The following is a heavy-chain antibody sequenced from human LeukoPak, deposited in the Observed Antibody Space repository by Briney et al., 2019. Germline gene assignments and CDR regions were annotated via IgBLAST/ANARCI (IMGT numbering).Heavy chain of an antibody. D-gene: IGHD3/OR15-3a*01. V-gene: IGHV3-21*01. CDR3: ARQTGSGLFILP. J-gene: IGHJ4*02. Sequence: GGSLRLSCAASGFTFSSYSMNWVRQAPGKGLEWVSSISSSSSYIYYAASVKGRFTISRDNAKNSLYLQMNRLRAEDTAVYYCARQTGSGLFILPGGQGTLVTVSS. CDR1: GFTFSSYS. CDR2: ISSSSSYI.